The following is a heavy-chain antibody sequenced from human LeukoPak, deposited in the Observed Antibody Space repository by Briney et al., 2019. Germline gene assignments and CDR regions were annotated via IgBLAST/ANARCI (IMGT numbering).Heavy chain of an antibody. J-gene: IGHJ4*02. CDR1: GDSVSSNSAT. CDR2: TYYRSKWYN. Sequence: SQTLSLTCAISGDSVSSNSATWNWIRQSPSRGLEWLGRTYYRSKWYNDYALSVKGRITINPDTSKNHFSLQLNSVSPEDTAVYYCAREASGPNRGAYLDYWGQGTLVTVSS. CDR3: AREASGPNRGAYLDY. V-gene: IGHV6-1*01. D-gene: IGHD3-3*01.